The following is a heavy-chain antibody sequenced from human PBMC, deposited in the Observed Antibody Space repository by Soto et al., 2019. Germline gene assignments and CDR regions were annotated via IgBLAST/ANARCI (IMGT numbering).Heavy chain of an antibody. D-gene: IGHD6-6*01. CDR3: ARTSRFDY. V-gene: IGHV4-34*01. J-gene: IGHJ4*02. Sequence: QVQLQQWGAGLLKPSETLSLTCAVYGGSFSSYDWSWIRQPPGKGLEWIGEINHSGSTNYNPSLKSRVTISVDTSKSQFSLNLSSVTAADTAVYYCARTSRFDYLGQGTLVTVSS. CDR1: GGSFSSYD. CDR2: INHSGST.